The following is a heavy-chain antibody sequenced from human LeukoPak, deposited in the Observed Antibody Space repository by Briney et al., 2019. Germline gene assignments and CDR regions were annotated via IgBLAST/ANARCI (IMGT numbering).Heavy chain of an antibody. Sequence: SETLSLTCTVSGGSISSSSYYWGWIRQPPGKGLEWIGSIYYSGSTYYNPSLKSRVTISVDTSKNQFSLKLSSVTAADTAVYYCARRSYYYDSSGPYNWFDPWGQGTLVTVPS. J-gene: IGHJ5*02. CDR2: IYYSGST. V-gene: IGHV4-39*01. D-gene: IGHD3-22*01. CDR3: ARRSYYYDSSGPYNWFDP. CDR1: GGSISSSSYY.